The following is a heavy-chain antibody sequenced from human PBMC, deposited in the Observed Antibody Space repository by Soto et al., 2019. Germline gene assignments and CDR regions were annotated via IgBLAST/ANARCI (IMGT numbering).Heavy chain of an antibody. V-gene: IGHV1-18*01. Sequence: ASVKVSCKASGYTFTSYGISWVRQAPGQGLEWMGWISAYNGNTNYAQKLQGRVTMTTDTSTSTAYMELRSLRSDDTAVYYCARDPRYYGSGRPNWFDPWGQGTLVTVSS. CDR3: ARDPRYYGSGRPNWFDP. CDR1: GYTFTSYG. J-gene: IGHJ5*02. D-gene: IGHD3-10*01. CDR2: ISAYNGNT.